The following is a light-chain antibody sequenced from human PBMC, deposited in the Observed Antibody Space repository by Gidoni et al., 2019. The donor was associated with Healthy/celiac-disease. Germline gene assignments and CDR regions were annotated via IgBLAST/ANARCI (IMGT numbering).Light chain of an antibody. CDR3: QQRSHWPPLFT. J-gene: IGKJ5*01. CDR1: QSFSSY. V-gene: IGKV3-11*01. CDR2: DAS. Sequence: IVLTQSPATLSLSPGERATLSCRASQSFSSYLAWYQQKPGQAPRLLIYDASNRASVPPARLSGSRSGTDFTLTISSLEPEDFAVYYCQQRSHWPPLFTFGQGTRLEIK.